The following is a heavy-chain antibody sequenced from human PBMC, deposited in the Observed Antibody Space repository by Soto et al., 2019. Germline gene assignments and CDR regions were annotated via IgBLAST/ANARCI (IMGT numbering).Heavy chain of an antibody. Sequence: PRGSLLLSCALSGLTFSGSAFRWVRQAPGKGLEWVALIWFDGSNKYYGDSVKGRFTISRDNSKNTVYLQMDSLRVEDSAVYYCAKDRGVTHLDYWGQGTMVTVSS. CDR3: AKDRGVTHLDY. CDR1: GLTFSGSA. J-gene: IGHJ4*02. V-gene: IGHV3-33*06. D-gene: IGHD3-10*01. CDR2: IWFDGSNK.